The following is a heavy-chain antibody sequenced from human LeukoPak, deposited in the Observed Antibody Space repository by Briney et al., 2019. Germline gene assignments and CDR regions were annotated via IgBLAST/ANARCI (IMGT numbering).Heavy chain of an antibody. CDR2: IYYSGST. CDR3: ARVPGSLIFDF. Sequence: PSETLSLTCTVSGGSISSYYWSWIRQPPGKGLEWIGYIYYSGSTNYNPSLKSRVTISVDTSKNQFSLKLSSVTAADTAVYYCARVPGSLIFDFWGKGTLVTVSS. CDR1: GGSISSYY. V-gene: IGHV4-59*01. J-gene: IGHJ4*02.